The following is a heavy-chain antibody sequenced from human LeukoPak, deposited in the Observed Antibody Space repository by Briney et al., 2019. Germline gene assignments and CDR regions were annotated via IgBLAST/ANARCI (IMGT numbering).Heavy chain of an antibody. Sequence: GGSLRLSCAASGFAFSNYAMSWVRQAPGKGLDWVSAVSSAGTYYADSVKGRFTISRDNSKNTLYLQMNSLRAEDTAVYYCARGNPGGEYYWGQGTLVTVSS. J-gene: IGHJ4*02. D-gene: IGHD1-14*01. CDR2: VSSAGT. V-gene: IGHV3-23*01. CDR3: ARGNPGGEYY. CDR1: GFAFSNYA.